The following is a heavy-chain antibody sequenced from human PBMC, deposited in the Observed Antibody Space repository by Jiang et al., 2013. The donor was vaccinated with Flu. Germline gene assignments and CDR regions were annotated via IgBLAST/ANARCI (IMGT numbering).Heavy chain of an antibody. CDR2: IYYSGST. D-gene: IGHD4-11*01. CDR3: ARGAYDYKSPLDY. Sequence: GSGLVKPSETLSLTCTVSGGSISSYYWSWIRQPPGKGLEWIGYIYYSGSTNYNPSLKSRVTISVDTSKNQFSLKLSSVTAADTAVYYCARGAYDYKSPLDYWGQGTLVTVSS. J-gene: IGHJ4*02. CDR1: GGSISSYY. V-gene: IGHV4-59*01.